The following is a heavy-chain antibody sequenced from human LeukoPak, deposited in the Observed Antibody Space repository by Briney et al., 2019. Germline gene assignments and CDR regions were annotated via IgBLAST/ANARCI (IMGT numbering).Heavy chain of an antibody. D-gene: IGHD3-10*01. J-gene: IGHJ4*02. CDR3: ARQSRDGSKTRGYYFDY. Sequence: GESLKISCQVSGYIFTHYWIGWVWQMPGEGLESMGIIYPADSDTPYSPSFQGQVTISADKSISTFYLQWSSLKASDTAMYYCARQSRDGSKTRGYYFDYWGQGTLVTVSS. V-gene: IGHV5-51*01. CDR1: GYIFTHYW. CDR2: IYPADSDT.